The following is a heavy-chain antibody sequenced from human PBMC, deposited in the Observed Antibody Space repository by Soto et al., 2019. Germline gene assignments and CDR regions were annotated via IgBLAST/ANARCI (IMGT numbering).Heavy chain of an antibody. D-gene: IGHD1-7*01. CDR2: IDYSGST. J-gene: IGHJ4*02. V-gene: IGHV4-59*12. CDR1: GGSISSYY. Sequence: PSETLSLTCTVSGGSISSYYWSWIRQPPGKGLEWIGYIDYSGSTNYNPSLKSRVIISVDTSKNQFSLHLRSVTAVDTAMYYCGRSPLELREFDYWGQGALVTVSS. CDR3: GRSPLELREFDY.